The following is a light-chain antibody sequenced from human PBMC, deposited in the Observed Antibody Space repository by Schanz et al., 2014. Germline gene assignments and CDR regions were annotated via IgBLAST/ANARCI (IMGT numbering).Light chain of an antibody. V-gene: IGKV3-20*01. CDR3: QQYGSSPPYT. CDR2: ATS. CDR1: QTVTSTS. J-gene: IGKJ2*01. Sequence: EIVLTQSPGTLSLSPGERATLSCRASQTVTSTSLAWYQQRPGQAPRLLIFATSSRATGIPDRFSGSGSGTDFTLTISRLEPEDFAVYYCQQYGSSPPYTFGQGTKLEIK.